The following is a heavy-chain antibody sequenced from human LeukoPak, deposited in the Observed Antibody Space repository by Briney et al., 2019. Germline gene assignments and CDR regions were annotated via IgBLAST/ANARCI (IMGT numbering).Heavy chain of an antibody. D-gene: IGHD6-6*01. V-gene: IGHV1-2*02. J-gene: IGHJ4*02. CDR1: GYTFTGYY. CDR2: INPNSGGT. CDR3: ARPRWSSSPSFDY. Sequence: ASVKVSCXASGYTFTGYYMHWVRQAPGQGLEWMGWINPNSGGTNYAQKFQGRVTMTRDTSISTAYMELSRLRSDDTAVYYCARPRWSSSPSFDYWGQGTLVTVSS.